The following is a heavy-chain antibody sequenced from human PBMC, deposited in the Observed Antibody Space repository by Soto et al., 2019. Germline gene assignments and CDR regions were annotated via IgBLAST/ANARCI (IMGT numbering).Heavy chain of an antibody. CDR2: ISGSGETT. Sequence: LRLSCAASGFTFTNHAMTWVRQAPGRGLEWVSSISGSGETTYYADSVKGRFTISRDNSKNTLYLQMNSLRAEDTAVYYCAKVKTWTYLDFWGQGTLVTVSS. CDR1: GFTFTNHA. V-gene: IGHV3-23*01. CDR3: AKVKTWTYLDF. D-gene: IGHD5-12*01. J-gene: IGHJ4*02.